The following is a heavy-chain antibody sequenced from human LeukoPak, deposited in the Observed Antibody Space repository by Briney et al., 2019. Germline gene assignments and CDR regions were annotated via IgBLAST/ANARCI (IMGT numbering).Heavy chain of an antibody. V-gene: IGHV1-69*05. Sequence: VASVKVSCKASGGTFSSYAISWVRQAPGQGLEWMGRIIPIFGTANYAQKFQGRVTIATDESTSTAYMELSSLRSEDTAVYYCAGDSYYYGSGSAFDYWGQGTLVTVSS. D-gene: IGHD3-10*01. CDR3: AGDSYYYGSGSAFDY. J-gene: IGHJ4*02. CDR2: IIPIFGTA. CDR1: GGTFSSYA.